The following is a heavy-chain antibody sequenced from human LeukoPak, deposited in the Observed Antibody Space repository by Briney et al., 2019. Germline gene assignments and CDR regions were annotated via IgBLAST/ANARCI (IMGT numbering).Heavy chain of an antibody. J-gene: IGHJ4*02. Sequence: GGSLRLSCAASGFTVSSNYMSWVRQAPGKGLEWVSVIYSGGSTYYADSVKSRFTISRDNSKNTLYLQMNSLRAEDTAVYYCARVGGYSYGYGDYWGQGTLVTVSS. CDR3: ARVGGYSYGYGDY. CDR1: GFTVSSNY. D-gene: IGHD5-18*01. CDR2: IYSGGST. V-gene: IGHV3-66*01.